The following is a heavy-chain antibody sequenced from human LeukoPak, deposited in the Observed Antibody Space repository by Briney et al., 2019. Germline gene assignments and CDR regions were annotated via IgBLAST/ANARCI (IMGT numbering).Heavy chain of an antibody. CDR1: GGSISSYH. D-gene: IGHD3-22*01. J-gene: IGHJ4*02. V-gene: IGHV4-4*07. CDR2: IYTSGST. CDR3: ARGGTPXDXXSXXXXXDY. Sequence: SETLSLTCTVSGGSISSYHWSWIRQPAGKGLEWIGRIYTSGSTSYNPSLKGRVTMSVDTSKNLFSLKLSSVTAADTAVYYCARGGTPXDXXSXXXXXDYWXQXTXVTVSS.